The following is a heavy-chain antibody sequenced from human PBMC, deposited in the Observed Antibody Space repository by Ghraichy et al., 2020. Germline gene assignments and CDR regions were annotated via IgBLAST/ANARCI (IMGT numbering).Heavy chain of an antibody. CDR3: ARDEPPNYYYYYGMDV. J-gene: IGHJ6*02. CDR1: GFTFSSYS. V-gene: IGHV3-21*01. CDR2: ISSSSSYI. Sequence: GGSLRLSCAASGFTFSSYSMNWVRQAPGKGLEWVSSISSSSSYIYYADSVKGRFTISRDNAKNSLYLQMNSLRAEDTAVYYCARDEPPNYYYYYGMDVWGQGTTVTVSS. D-gene: IGHD1-14*01.